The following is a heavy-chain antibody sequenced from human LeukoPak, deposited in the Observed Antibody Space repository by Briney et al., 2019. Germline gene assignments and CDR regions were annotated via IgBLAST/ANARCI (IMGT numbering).Heavy chain of an antibody. CDR1: GFTFSSYS. CDR2: ISHTGSTM. CDR3: ARRPRNSGNYDGPSGLDY. D-gene: IGHD1-26*01. Sequence: PGGSLRLSCEASGFTFSSYSMNWVRKAQGKGLEWVSYISHTGSTMSYADSVKGRFTISRDNAKNSLYLQMNSLRAEDTAVYYCARRPRNSGNYDGPSGLDYWGQGTLVTVSS. J-gene: IGHJ4*02. V-gene: IGHV3-48*04.